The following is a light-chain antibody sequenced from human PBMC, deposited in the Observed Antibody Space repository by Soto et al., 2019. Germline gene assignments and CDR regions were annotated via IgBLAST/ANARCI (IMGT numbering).Light chain of an antibody. CDR1: QSIGGW. V-gene: IGKV1-5*01. CDR2: DAS. J-gene: IGKJ1*01. Sequence: DFQVTQSPSTLSASEGDRVTISCRASQSIGGWLAWYQQKPGKAPRLLIYDASSLQSGVPSRFSGTGSATEFTLTISSLQPDDFATYYCQRYNSFSLTFGQGTKVDIK. CDR3: QRYNSFSLT.